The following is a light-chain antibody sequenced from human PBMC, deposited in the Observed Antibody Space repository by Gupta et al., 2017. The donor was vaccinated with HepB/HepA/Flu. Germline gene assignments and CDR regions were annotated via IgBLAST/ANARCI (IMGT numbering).Light chain of an antibody. CDR3: NSRDSSGNHLV. CDR2: GKN. Sequence: SSELTQDPAVSVALGQTVRIPCQGDSLRSYYASWYQQKPGQAPVLVIYGKNNRPSGIPDRFSGSSPGNTASLTITGAQAEDEADYDCNSRDSSGNHLVFGGGTKLTVL. V-gene: IGLV3-19*01. CDR1: SLRSYY. J-gene: IGLJ3*02.